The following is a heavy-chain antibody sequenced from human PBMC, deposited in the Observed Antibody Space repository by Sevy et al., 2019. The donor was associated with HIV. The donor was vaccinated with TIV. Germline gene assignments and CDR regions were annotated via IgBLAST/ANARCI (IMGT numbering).Heavy chain of an antibody. J-gene: IGHJ4*02. CDR3: ARGGGNGWYYFDY. D-gene: IGHD6-19*01. Sequence: ASVKVSCKASGDTFSSYGISWVRQATGQGLEWMGGIIPILGTVNYAQKFQGRVTITADESTKTAYMELSSLRSEDTAVYYCARGGGNGWYYFDYWGQETLVTVSS. V-gene: IGHV1-69*13. CDR1: GDTFSSYG. CDR2: IIPILGTV.